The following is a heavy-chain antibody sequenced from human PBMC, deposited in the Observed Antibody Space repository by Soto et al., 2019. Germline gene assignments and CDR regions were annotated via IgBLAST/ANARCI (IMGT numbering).Heavy chain of an antibody. CDR3: VTNRGDYDGSFFAR. Sequence: QVRLQESGPGPVKPAETLSLTCSVSGASISSGGSYWTWLRQHPGKGLEWLGYIYYSGSTKYNPSLESRVTMALDTSKNLFSLRLKSVTAADTAVYYCVTNRGDYDGSFFARWGQGTQVTVSS. J-gene: IGHJ4*02. CDR1: GASISSGGSY. V-gene: IGHV4-31*04. CDR2: IYYSGST. D-gene: IGHD3-16*01.